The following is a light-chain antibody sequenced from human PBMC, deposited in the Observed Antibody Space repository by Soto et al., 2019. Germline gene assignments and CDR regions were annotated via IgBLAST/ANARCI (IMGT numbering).Light chain of an antibody. CDR2: CAC. Sequence: EIVLTQSPGTLSLSPGERATLSCRASQSVSSSSLAWYQQKPGQAPRLLIYCACSRATGIPDRFSGSGSGSDFTRTISILWHGDFAVYYFQQYDSSPPMCTFGQGTKLESK. V-gene: IGKV3-20*01. CDR3: QQYDSSPPMCT. CDR1: QSVSSSS. J-gene: IGKJ2*02.